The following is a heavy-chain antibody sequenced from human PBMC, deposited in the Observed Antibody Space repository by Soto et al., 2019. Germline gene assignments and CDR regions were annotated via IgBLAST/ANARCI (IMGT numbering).Heavy chain of an antibody. CDR3: ASRLYYYDSSGYHL. J-gene: IGHJ5*02. Sequence: ASVKVSCKASGGTFSSYAISWVRQAPGQGLEWMGGIIPIFGTANYAQKFQGRVTITADESTSTAYMELSSLRSEDTAVYYCASRLYYYDSSGYHLWGQGTLVTVFS. CDR2: IIPIFGTA. D-gene: IGHD3-22*01. CDR1: GGTFSSYA. V-gene: IGHV1-69*13.